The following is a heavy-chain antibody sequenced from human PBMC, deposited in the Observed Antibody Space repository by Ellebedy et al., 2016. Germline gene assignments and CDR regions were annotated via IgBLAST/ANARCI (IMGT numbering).Heavy chain of an antibody. Sequence: GESLKISCAASGFIFSTSIMNWVRQAPGKGLEWVSSISDLNYIYYADSVKGRFTMSRDNAKNSLYLQMNSLRAEDTAVYYCARDFAPAAMMARWFDPWGQGTLVTVSS. V-gene: IGHV3-21*01. J-gene: IGHJ5*02. CDR1: GFIFSTSI. CDR3: ARDFAPAAMMARWFDP. CDR2: ISDLNYI. D-gene: IGHD2-2*01.